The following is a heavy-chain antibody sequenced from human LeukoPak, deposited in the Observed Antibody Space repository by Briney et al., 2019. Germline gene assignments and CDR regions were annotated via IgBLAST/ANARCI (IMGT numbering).Heavy chain of an antibody. CDR2: IYYSGST. J-gene: IGHJ6*02. V-gene: IGHV4-59*01. CDR3: AGESPDNYYYYYGMDV. Sequence: SETLSLTCTVSGGSISSYYWSWIRQPPGKGLEWIGYIYYSGSTNYNPSLKSRVTISVDTSKNQFSLKLSSVTAADTAVYYCAGESPDNYYYYYGMDVWGQGTTVTVSS. CDR1: GGSISSYY.